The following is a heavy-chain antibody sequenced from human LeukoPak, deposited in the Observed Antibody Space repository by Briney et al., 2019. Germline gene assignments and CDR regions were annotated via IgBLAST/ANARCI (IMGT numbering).Heavy chain of an antibody. CDR1: GFTFSDYY. D-gene: IGHD3-10*01. V-gene: IGHV3-11*05. CDR3: ARDSRFEWYGRRREYYFDY. J-gene: IGHJ4*02. Sequence: PVGSLRVSCAASGFTFSDYYMSWIRQAPGKGLEWGSYISSSSSYTNYADSVKGRFTISRDNAKNSLYLKMNSLRAEDTAVYYCARDSRFEWYGRRREYYFDYWGQGTLVTVSS. CDR2: ISSSSSYT.